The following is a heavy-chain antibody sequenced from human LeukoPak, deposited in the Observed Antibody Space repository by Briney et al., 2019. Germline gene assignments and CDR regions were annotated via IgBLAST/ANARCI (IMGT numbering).Heavy chain of an antibody. CDR3: ARGRIARNWFDP. CDR2: MNPNSGNT. Sequence: ASVKVSCKGSGYTFTSYDINWVRQATGQGLEWMGWMNPNSGNTGYAQEFQGRVTMTRNTSISTAYMELSSLRSEDTAVYYCARGRIARNWFDPWGQGTLVTVSS. D-gene: IGHD2-15*01. J-gene: IGHJ5*02. CDR1: GYTFTSYD. V-gene: IGHV1-8*01.